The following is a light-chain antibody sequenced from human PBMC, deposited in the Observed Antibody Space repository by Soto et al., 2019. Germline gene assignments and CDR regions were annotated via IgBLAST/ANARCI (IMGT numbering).Light chain of an antibody. CDR1: QSISSW. J-gene: IGKJ1*01. CDR2: DAS. V-gene: IGKV1-5*01. CDR3: QQYNTYPWT. Sequence: DIQMTQSPATLSASVGDRVTITCRASQSISSWLAWYQQKPGKVPKLLIDDASSLESGVPSRFSGSGSGTEVTLTISSLQPDDFATYYCQQYNTYPWTFGQGTRVEIK.